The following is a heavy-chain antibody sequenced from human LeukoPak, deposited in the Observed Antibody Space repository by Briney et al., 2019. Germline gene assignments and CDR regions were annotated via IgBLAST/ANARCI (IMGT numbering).Heavy chain of an antibody. CDR1: GFTFSSYA. D-gene: IGHD1-26*01. V-gene: IGHV3-23*01. J-gene: IGHJ4*02. CDR3: AEDDKGSYYLD. CDR2: ISGSGGST. Sequence: GGSLRLSCAASGFTFSSYAMSWVRQAPGKGLEWVSAISGSGGSTYYADSVKGRFTISRDNSKNTLYLQMNSLRAEDTAVYYCAEDDKGSYYLDWGQGTLVTVSS.